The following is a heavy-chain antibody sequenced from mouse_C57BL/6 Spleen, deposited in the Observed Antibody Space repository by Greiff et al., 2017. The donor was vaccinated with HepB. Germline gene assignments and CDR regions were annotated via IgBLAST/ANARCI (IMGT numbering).Heavy chain of an antibody. Sequence: VQLQQPGAELVKPGASVKMSCKASGYTFTSYWITWVKQRPGQGLEWIGDIYPGSGSTNYNEKFKSKATLTVDTSSSTAYMQLSSLTSEDSAVYYCARGGYYYGSTQGFDYWGQGTTLTVSS. CDR2: IYPGSGST. J-gene: IGHJ2*01. CDR3: ARGGYYYGSTQGFDY. CDR1: GYTFTSYW. V-gene: IGHV1-55*01. D-gene: IGHD1-1*01.